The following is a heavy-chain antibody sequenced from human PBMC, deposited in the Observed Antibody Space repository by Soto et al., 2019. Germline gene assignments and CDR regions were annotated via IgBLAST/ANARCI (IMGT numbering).Heavy chain of an antibody. D-gene: IGHD2-21*01. V-gene: IGHV5-10-1*01. J-gene: IGHJ3*02. Sequence: GESLKISCKASGYNLPTYWIKWVRQMPGKGLEWIGRIDPSDSFSNYSPSFQGHVTLTADKSIITAYLQWSSQKASDTAMYYDAKQHCYNEDTVDTWCQGTLVTVSS. CDR3: AKQHCYNEDTVDT. CDR2: IDPSDSFS. CDR1: GYNLPTYW.